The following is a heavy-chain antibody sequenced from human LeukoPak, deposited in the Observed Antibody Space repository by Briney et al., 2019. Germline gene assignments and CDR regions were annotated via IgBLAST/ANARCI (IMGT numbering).Heavy chain of an antibody. D-gene: IGHD3-10*01. J-gene: IGHJ4*02. CDR3: ARVGSRGFGY. CDR1: GGSFGGYY. CDR2: INHSGST. Sequence: SETLSLTCAVYGGSFGGYYWSWIRQPPGKGLEWIGEINHSGSTNYNPSLKSRVTISVDTSKNQFSLKLSSVTAADTAVYYCARVGSRGFGYWGQGTLVTVSS. V-gene: IGHV4-34*01.